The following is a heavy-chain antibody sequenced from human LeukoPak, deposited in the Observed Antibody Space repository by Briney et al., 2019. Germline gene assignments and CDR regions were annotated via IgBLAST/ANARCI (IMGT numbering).Heavy chain of an antibody. Sequence: SGPTLVNPTQTLTLTCTFSGFSLSTRGVGVGWICQPPVKALEWLALIYWDDDKRYSPSLKSRLTITKDTSKNQVVLTMTNMDPVDTATYYCAHRYYYDNPDYWGQGTLVTVSS. D-gene: IGHD3-22*01. CDR2: IYWDDDK. CDR1: GFSLSTRGVG. CDR3: AHRYYYDNPDY. V-gene: IGHV2-5*02. J-gene: IGHJ4*02.